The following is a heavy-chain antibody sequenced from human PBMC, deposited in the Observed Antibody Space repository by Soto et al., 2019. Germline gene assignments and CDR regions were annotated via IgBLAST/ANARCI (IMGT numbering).Heavy chain of an antibody. CDR1: GFTFSSYA. CDR2: ISGSGGST. CDR3: VKGVSGYYDYGMDV. D-gene: IGHD6-13*01. Sequence: EVQLLESGGGLVQPGGSLRLSCAASGFTFSSYAMSWVRQAPGKGLEWVSAISGSGGSTYYADSVKVRFTISRDNSKKTLYMQMNRLRADDTAGYSCVKGVSGYYDYGMDVWGQGPTVPVS. J-gene: IGHJ6*02. V-gene: IGHV3-23*01.